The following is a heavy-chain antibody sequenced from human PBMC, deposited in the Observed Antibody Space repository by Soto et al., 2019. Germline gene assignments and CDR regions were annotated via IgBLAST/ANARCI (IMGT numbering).Heavy chain of an antibody. Sequence: QLQLQESGPGLVKPSETLSLTCTVSGASVSTSTDYWGWIRQPPGKGLEWIGSIYYSGSTYYNPSLMSRDNISVNSSTSQFSLTLNPVAPSVSAVYYSARPASVVLVPFDCWGQGTLVTVSS. J-gene: IGHJ4*02. D-gene: IGHD2-15*01. CDR1: GASVSTSTDY. CDR2: IYYSGST. V-gene: IGHV4-39*01. CDR3: ARPASVVLVPFDC.